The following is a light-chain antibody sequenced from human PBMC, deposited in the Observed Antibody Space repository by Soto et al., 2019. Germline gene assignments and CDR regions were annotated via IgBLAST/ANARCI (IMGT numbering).Light chain of an antibody. CDR2: AAS. CDR3: QYYGTSPQT. J-gene: IGKJ1*01. Sequence: DIQMTQSPSSLSASVGDRVTITCRASQGISSWLAWYQQKPGKAPKLLIYAASTLQSGVPSRFSGSGSGTDFTLTISRLEPEDFAVYYCQYYGTSPQTFGQGTKVDIK. V-gene: IGKV1D-16*01. CDR1: QGISSW.